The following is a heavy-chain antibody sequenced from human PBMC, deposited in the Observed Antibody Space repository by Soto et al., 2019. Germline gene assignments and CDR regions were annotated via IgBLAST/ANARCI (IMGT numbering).Heavy chain of an antibody. Sequence: GASVKVSCKASGGTFSSYAIRWVRQAPGQGLEWMGGIIPIFGTANYAQKFQGRVTITADESTSTAYMELSSLRSVDTAVYYCARVDPPTDDYWGQGSLVTVSS. CDR2: IIPIFGTA. J-gene: IGHJ4*02. V-gene: IGHV1-69*13. D-gene: IGHD4-17*01. CDR3: ARVDPPTDDY. CDR1: GGTFSSYA.